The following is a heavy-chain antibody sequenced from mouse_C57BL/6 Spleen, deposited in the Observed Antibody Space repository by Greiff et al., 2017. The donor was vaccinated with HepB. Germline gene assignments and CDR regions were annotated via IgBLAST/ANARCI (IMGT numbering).Heavy chain of an antibody. J-gene: IGHJ2*01. Sequence: QVQLQQPGAELVKPGASVKMSCKASGYTFTSYWITWVKQRPGQGLEWIGDIYPGSGSTNYNEKFKSKATLTVDTSSSTAYMQLSSLTSEDSAVYYCASTGSNSYYFDYWGQGTTLTVSS. V-gene: IGHV1-55*01. CDR3: ASTGSNSYYFDY. CDR2: IYPGSGST. CDR1: GYTFTSYW. D-gene: IGHD1-1*01.